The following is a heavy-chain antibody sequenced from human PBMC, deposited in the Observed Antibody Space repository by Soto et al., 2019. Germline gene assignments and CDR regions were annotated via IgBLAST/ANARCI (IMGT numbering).Heavy chain of an antibody. D-gene: IGHD3-10*01. CDR3: ARLGPYGSESYSFRYNWFDP. J-gene: IGHJ5*02. CDR2: IYSGGSS. Sequence: GGSLRLSWVVSECGVSTNFMTRVRQAPGKGLEWVSVIYSGGSSYYAVSVQGRFTISRDNSKNTVYLQMNSLRGEDTAMYYCARLGPYGSESYSFRYNWFDPWGQGTQVTAPQ. V-gene: IGHV3-53*01. CDR1: ECGVSTNF.